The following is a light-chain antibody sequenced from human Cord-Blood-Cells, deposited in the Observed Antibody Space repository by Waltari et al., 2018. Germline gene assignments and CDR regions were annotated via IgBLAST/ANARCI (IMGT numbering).Light chain of an antibody. V-gene: IGKV3-20*01. CDR2: GAS. CDR3: QQYGSSPGT. J-gene: IGKJ1*01. CDR1: QSVSSSY. Sequence: EIVLTQSPGTLSLSPGERATLSCRASQSVSSSYLAWYQQKPGKAPGLLIYGASSRATGIPDRFSGSGSGTDFTLTISRLEPEDFAVYYCQQYGSSPGTFGQGTKVEIK.